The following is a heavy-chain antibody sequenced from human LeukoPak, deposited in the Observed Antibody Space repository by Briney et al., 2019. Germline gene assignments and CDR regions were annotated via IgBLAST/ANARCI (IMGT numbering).Heavy chain of an antibody. Sequence: SETLSLTCTVSGYSISSGYYWGWIRQPPGKGLEWIGSIYHSGSTYYNPSLKSRVTISVDTSKNQFSLKLSSVTAADTAVYYRARDQYYYDSSGYSQTPLDYWGQGTLVTVSS. CDR1: GYSISSGYY. CDR3: ARDQYYYDSSGYSQTPLDY. D-gene: IGHD3-22*01. CDR2: IYHSGST. V-gene: IGHV4-38-2*02. J-gene: IGHJ4*02.